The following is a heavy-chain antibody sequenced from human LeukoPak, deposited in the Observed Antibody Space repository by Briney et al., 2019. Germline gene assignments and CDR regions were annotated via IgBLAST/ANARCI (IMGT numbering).Heavy chain of an antibody. CDR1: GGSISSYY. CDR2: IYYSGST. J-gene: IGHJ2*01. Sequence: SETLSLTCTVSGGSISSYYWSWIRQPPGKGLEWIGYIYYSGSTYNNRSLKRRLTISIDTSKNQFSLRLSSVTAADTAVYYCARVGSSSWRRAPRYYWYFDLWGRGTLVTVSS. V-gene: IGHV4-59*08. CDR3: ARVGSSSWRRAPRYYWYFDL. D-gene: IGHD6-13*01.